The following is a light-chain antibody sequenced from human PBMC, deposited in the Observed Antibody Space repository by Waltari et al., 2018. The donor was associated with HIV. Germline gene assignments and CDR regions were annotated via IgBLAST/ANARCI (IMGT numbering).Light chain of an antibody. Sequence: SYFLTQPPSVSVAPGQTARITCGGNNIGRRSVHWYQQKPGQAPVMVVFDDTHRPSGIPERFSGSNSGNMATLTITRVEAGDEADYFCQVWDTRSDHPVVFGGGTNLTVL. CDR3: QVWDTRSDHPVV. CDR2: DDT. V-gene: IGLV3-21*02. J-gene: IGLJ2*01. CDR1: NIGRRS.